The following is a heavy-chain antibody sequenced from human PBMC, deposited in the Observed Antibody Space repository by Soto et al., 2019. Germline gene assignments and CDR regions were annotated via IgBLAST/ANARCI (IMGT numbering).Heavy chain of an antibody. J-gene: IGHJ6*02. CDR3: ARDVDDSSGYGMDI. CDR1: GFTFSSYG. Sequence: GGSLRLSCAASGFTFSSYGMHWVRQAPGKGLEWVAVIWYDGSNKYYADSVKGRFTISRDNSKNTLYLQMNSLRAEDTAVYYCARDVDDSSGYGMDIWGQGTTVTVPS. D-gene: IGHD3-22*01. V-gene: IGHV3-33*01. CDR2: IWYDGSNK.